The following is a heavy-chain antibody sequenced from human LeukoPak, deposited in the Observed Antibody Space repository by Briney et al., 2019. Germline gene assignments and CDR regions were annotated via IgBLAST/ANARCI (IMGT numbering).Heavy chain of an antibody. D-gene: IGHD6-19*01. CDR2: INSDGSST. Sequence: GGSLRLSCAASGFTFSSYWMHWVRQAPGKGLVWVSRINSDGSSTSYADSVKGRFTISRDNAKNTLYLQMNSLRAEDTAVYYCARATGRQWLNYFDYWGQGTLVTVSS. V-gene: IGHV3-74*01. J-gene: IGHJ4*02. CDR1: GFTFSSYW. CDR3: ARATGRQWLNYFDY.